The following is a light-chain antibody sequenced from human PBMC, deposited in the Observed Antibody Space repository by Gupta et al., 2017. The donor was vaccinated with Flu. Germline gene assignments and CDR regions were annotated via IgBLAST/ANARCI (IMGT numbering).Light chain of an antibody. CDR2: AAS. Sequence: DVQLTQSPSSLSASVGDRVTITCRASPDIRNDLGWYQQKPGKGPKRLIYAASNLQSGVPSRFSGSGSGTEFTITSGSLNDDDLATYYCLQHFNYSHTFGQGTRLEIK. V-gene: IGKV1-17*01. CDR1: PDIRND. J-gene: IGKJ5*01. CDR3: LQHFNYSHT.